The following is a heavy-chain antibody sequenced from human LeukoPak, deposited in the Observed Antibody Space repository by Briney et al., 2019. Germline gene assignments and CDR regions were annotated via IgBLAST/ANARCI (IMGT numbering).Heavy chain of an antibody. V-gene: IGHV1-46*01. CDR2: INPSGGST. Sequence: ASVKVSCKASGYTFTSYYMHWVRQAPGQGLEWMGIINPSGGSTSYAQKFQGRVTMTRDTSTSTVYMELSSLRSEDTAVYYCARASGPIAAAAWFDLWGQGTLVTVSS. CDR1: GYTFTSYY. D-gene: IGHD6-13*01. CDR3: ARASGPIAAAAWFDL. J-gene: IGHJ5*02.